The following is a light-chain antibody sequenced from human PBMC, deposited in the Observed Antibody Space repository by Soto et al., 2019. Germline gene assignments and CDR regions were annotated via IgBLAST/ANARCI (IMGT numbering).Light chain of an antibody. CDR2: GAS. V-gene: IGKV3-20*01. Sequence: IVLTQSPGTLSLSPGERATLSCRASQSISSSYLAWYQQKPGQAPRLLIYGASSRATGIPDRFSGSGSGTDFTLTISRLEPEDFVVYYCQQYGSSPRYTFGQGTKLEIK. CDR3: QQYGSSPRYT. CDR1: QSISSSY. J-gene: IGKJ2*01.